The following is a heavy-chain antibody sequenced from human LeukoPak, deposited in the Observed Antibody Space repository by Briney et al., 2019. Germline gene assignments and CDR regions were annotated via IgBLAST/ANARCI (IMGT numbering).Heavy chain of an antibody. D-gene: IGHD2-2*01. CDR3: ASVGLLGPAAMNY. J-gene: IGHJ4*02. V-gene: IGHV4-34*01. CDR2: INHSGST. Sequence: PSETLSLTCAVYGGSFSGYYWSWIRQPPGKGLEWIGEINHSGSTNYNPSLKSRVTMSVDTSKNQFSLKLSSVTAADTAVYYCASVGLLGPAAMNYWGQGTLVTVSS. CDR1: GGSFSGYY.